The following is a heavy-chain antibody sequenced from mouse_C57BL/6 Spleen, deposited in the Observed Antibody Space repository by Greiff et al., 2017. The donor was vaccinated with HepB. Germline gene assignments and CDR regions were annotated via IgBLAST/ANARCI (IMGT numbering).Heavy chain of an antibody. CDR1: GYAFSSSW. Sequence: VQLQQSGPELVKPGASVKISCKASGYAFSSSWMNWVKQRPGKGLEWIGRIYPGDGDTNYNGKFKGKATLTADKSSSTAYMQLSSLTSEDSAVYVCARRDYDGGSYAMDYWGQGTSVTVSS. CDR2: IYPGDGDT. D-gene: IGHD2-4*01. CDR3: ARRDYDGGSYAMDY. V-gene: IGHV1-82*01. J-gene: IGHJ4*01.